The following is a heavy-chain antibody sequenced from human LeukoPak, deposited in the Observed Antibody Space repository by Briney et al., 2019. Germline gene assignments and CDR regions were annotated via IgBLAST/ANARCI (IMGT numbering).Heavy chain of an antibody. CDR2: IYGGGNT. J-gene: IGHJ4*02. CDR1: GFIVSSNY. Sequence: QSGGSLRLSCEASGFIVSSNYMSWVRQAPGKGLECVSVIYGGGNTYYADSVKGRFTISRDNSKNTLYLQMNSLRAEDTAVYYCARVGGTLADFWGQGTLVIVSS. CDR3: ARVGGTLADF. V-gene: IGHV3-66*01. D-gene: IGHD1-14*01.